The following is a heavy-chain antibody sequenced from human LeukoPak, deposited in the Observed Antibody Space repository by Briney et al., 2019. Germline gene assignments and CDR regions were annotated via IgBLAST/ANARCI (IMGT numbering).Heavy chain of an antibody. CDR2: IHYSGST. V-gene: IGHV4-59*01. J-gene: IGHJ4*02. CDR1: GGSISSYY. D-gene: IGHD3-22*01. CDR3: ARDYYDSSGYYHGVDY. Sequence: SETLSLTCTVSGGSISSYYWSWIRQPPGKGLEWIGYIHYSGSTNYNPSLKSRVTISVDTSKNQFSLKLSSVTAADTAVYYCARDYYDSSGYYHGVDYWGQGTLVTVSS.